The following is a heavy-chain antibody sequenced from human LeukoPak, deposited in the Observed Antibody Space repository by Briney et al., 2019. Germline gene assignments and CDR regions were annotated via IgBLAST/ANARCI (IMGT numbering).Heavy chain of an antibody. CDR1: GGSISSSSYY. V-gene: IGHV4-39*07. D-gene: IGHD2-8*01. Sequence: SETLSLTCTVSGGSISSSSYYWGWIRQPPGKGLEWIGSIYYSGSTNYNPSLKSRVTISVDTSKNQFSLKLSSVTAADTAVYYCARGTRVYASGNWFDPWGQGTLVTVSS. J-gene: IGHJ5*02. CDR2: IYYSGST. CDR3: ARGTRVYASGNWFDP.